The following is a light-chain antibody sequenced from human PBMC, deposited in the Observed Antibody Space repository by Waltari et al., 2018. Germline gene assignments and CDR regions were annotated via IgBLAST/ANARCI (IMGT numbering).Light chain of an antibody. J-gene: IGLJ2*01. CDR2: YDD. V-gene: IGLV3-21*01. CDR3: QVWDSSTNHVL. CDR1: DLGNTY. Sequence: SSGLTQPPSVSVSPEQTARIPCGEDDLGNTYVHWYQQKQGQAPVLVMFYDDERPSGIPDRFSGSKSGNTATLTISGVEAGDEADYYCQVWDSSTNHVLFGGGTRLTVL.